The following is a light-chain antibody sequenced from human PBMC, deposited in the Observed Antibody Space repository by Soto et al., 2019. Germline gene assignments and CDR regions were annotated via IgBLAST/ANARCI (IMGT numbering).Light chain of an antibody. CDR1: QSVSSNY. Sequence: EIVLTQYPGTLSLSPGERATLSCRASQSVSSNYLAWYQQKPGQAPRLLIYSASSRATGIPDRLSGSWSGTDFTLSISSLEPEDFAVYYWQQYCRSPWTFGKGTKCEFK. V-gene: IGKV3-20*01. CDR2: SAS. J-gene: IGKJ1*01. CDR3: QQYCRSPWT.